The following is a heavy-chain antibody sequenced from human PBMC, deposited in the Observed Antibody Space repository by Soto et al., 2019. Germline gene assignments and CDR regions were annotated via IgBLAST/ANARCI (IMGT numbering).Heavy chain of an antibody. J-gene: IGHJ5*02. CDR2: IIPIFGTA. CDR1: GGTFSSYA. D-gene: IGHD1-26*01. V-gene: IGHV1-69*13. Sequence: GASVKVSCKASGGTFSSYAISWVRQAPGQGLEWMGGIIPIFGTANYAQKFQGRVTITADESTSTAYMELSSLRSGDTAVYYCARDGGSYYSYNWFDPWGQGTLVTVSS. CDR3: ARDGGSYYSYNWFDP.